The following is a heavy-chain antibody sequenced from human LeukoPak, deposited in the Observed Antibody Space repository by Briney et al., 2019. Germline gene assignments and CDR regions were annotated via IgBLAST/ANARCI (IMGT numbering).Heavy chain of an antibody. D-gene: IGHD2-2*01. CDR3: ARDRQYQLLGPAFDI. J-gene: IGHJ3*02. Sequence: GASVKVSCKASGYTFTSYGISWVRQAPGQGLEWMGWISAYNGNTNYAQKLQGRVTMTTDTSTSTAYMELRSLRSDDTAVYYCARDRQYQLLGPAFDIRGQGTMVTVSS. CDR1: GYTFTSYG. V-gene: IGHV1-18*01. CDR2: ISAYNGNT.